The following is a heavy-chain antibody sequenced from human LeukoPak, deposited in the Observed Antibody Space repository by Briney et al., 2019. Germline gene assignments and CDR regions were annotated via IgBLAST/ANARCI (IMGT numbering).Heavy chain of an antibody. CDR2: IWFDGSNQ. CDR3: ARAIGSWGYNNLDY. D-gene: IGHD5-24*01. J-gene: IGHJ4*02. Sequence: PGGSLRLSCAASGFTFSSNGMHWVRQAPGKGLQWVAVIWFDGSNQYYADSVRGRFTISRDNSKNTLYLQMNGLRAEDTGLYYCARAIGSWGYNNLDYWGQGILVTVSS. CDR1: GFTFSSNG. V-gene: IGHV3-33*01.